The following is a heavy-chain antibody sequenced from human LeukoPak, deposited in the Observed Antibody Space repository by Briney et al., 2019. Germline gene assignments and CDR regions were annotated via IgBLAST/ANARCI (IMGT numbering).Heavy chain of an antibody. Sequence: PGGSLRLSCAASGFTFSSYSMNWVRQAPGKGLEWVSYISSSSSTIYYADSVKGRFTISRDNAKNSLYLQMNSLRAEDTAVYYCAREPPSSLSYYYYYYMDVWGKGTTVTVSS. CDR1: GFTFSSYS. V-gene: IGHV3-48*01. CDR2: ISSSSSTI. CDR3: AREPPSSLSYYYYYYMDV. J-gene: IGHJ6*03. D-gene: IGHD6-13*01.